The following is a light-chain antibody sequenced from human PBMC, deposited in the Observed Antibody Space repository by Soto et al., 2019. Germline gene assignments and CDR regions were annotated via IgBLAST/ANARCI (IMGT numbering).Light chain of an antibody. Sequence: DIQMTQSPSTLSASVGDRVTITCRASQSISSWLAWYQQKPGKAPKLLIYKASRLHSGVSSRFSGSGSGTEFTLTITSLQPDDFATYYCQQSYSTPMYTLGQGTRLEI. J-gene: IGKJ5*01. CDR3: QQSYSTPMYT. CDR1: QSISSW. CDR2: KAS. V-gene: IGKV1-5*03.